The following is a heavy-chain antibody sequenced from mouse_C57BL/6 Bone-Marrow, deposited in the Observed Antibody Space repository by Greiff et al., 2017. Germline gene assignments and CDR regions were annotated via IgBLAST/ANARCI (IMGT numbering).Heavy chain of an antibody. CDR1: GYTFTSYW. CDR2: IYPGSGST. J-gene: IGHJ4*01. Sequence: QVLLLQPGADLVKPGASLKMSCTASGYTFTSYWITCVKPRPEQGLEWIGDIYPGSGSTNYNEKFKSKATLTVDTSSSTAYMQLSSLTSEDSAVYYCARWGITTVVEAMDYWGQGTSVTVSS. D-gene: IGHD1-1*01. V-gene: IGHV1-55*01. CDR3: ARWGITTVVEAMDY.